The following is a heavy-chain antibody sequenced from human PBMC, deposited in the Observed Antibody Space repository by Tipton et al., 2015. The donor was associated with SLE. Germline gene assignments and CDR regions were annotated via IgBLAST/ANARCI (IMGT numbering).Heavy chain of an antibody. CDR1: GFTFSSYG. V-gene: IGHV3-30*02. CDR2: VRNDGTNK. Sequence: SLRLSCATSGFTFSSYGMDWVRQAPGRGLEWVAFVRNDGTNKYYADSVKGRFTISRDNSKNTLYLQMNSLRAEDTAVYYCAKDLDNYYGMDVWGQGTTVTVSS. J-gene: IGHJ6*02. CDR3: AKDLDNYYGMDV.